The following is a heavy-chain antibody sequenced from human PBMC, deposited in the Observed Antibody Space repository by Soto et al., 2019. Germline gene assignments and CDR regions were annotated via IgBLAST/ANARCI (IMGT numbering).Heavy chain of an antibody. CDR1: GGSFSGDY. V-gene: IGHV4-34*01. Sequence: QVHLQQWGAGLLKPSETLSLTCAVYGGSFSGDYWSWVRQPPGKELEWIGEINHSGGTNYNPSLKGRVTISVDTFKNQFSLKLNSATAADTAIYFCARGQWELRFDPWGQGTLVTVSS. CDR2: INHSGGT. J-gene: IGHJ5*02. D-gene: IGHD1-26*01. CDR3: ARGQWELRFDP.